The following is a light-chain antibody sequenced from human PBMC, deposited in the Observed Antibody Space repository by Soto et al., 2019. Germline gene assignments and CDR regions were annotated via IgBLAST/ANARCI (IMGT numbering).Light chain of an antibody. CDR1: QSVSSSY. J-gene: IGKJ4*01. CDR2: GAS. V-gene: IGKV3-20*01. CDR3: QQCDGCPMIT. Sequence: EIVLTQSPGTLSLSPGERATLSCRASQSVSSSYLAWYQQKPGQAPRLLIYGASSRATGIPDRFSGSGSGTDFTLTFSTPEPEDFAVYYCQQCDGCPMITCGGGPKLEIK.